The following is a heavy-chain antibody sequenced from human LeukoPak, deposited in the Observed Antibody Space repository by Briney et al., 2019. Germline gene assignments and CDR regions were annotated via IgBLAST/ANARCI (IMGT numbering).Heavy chain of an antibody. CDR2: VSGSGAGT. J-gene: IGHJ3*02. CDR1: GFTFSSYA. D-gene: IGHD6-13*01. Sequence: GGSLRLSCAASGFTFSSYAMSWVRQAPGKGLEWVSAVSGSGAGTYYADSVKGRFTISRDNAKNSLYLQMNSLRAEDTAVYYCAREANGAGAAVNFDDAFDIWGQGTMVTVSS. CDR3: AREANGAGAAVNFDDAFDI. V-gene: IGHV3-23*01.